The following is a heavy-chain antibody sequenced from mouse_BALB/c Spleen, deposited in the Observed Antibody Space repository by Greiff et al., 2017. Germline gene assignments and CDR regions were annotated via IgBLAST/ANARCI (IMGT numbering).Heavy chain of an antibody. Sequence: EVMLVESGGGLVKPGGSLKLSCAASGFTFSDYYMYWVRQTPEKRLEWVATISDGGSYTYYPDSVKGRFTISRDNAKNNLYLQMSSLKSEDTAMYYCARDASSTPFDYWGQGTTLTVSS. D-gene: IGHD6-1*01. CDR3: ARDASSTPFDY. V-gene: IGHV5-4*02. CDR2: ISDGGSYT. J-gene: IGHJ2*01. CDR1: GFTFSDYY.